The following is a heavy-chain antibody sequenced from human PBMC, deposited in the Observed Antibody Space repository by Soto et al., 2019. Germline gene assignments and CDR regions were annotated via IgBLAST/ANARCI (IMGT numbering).Heavy chain of an antibody. J-gene: IGHJ4*02. D-gene: IGHD3-22*01. CDR1: GFTFSSYG. V-gene: IGHV3-30*18. CDR2: ISYDGSNK. CDR3: AKDRELYYYDSSGEGNYFDY. Sequence: PGGSLRLSCAASGFTFSSYGMHWVRQAPGKGLEWVAVISYDGSNKYYADSVKGRFTISRDNSKNTLYLQMNSLRAEDTAVYYCAKDRELYYYDSSGEGNYFDYWGQGTLVTVSS.